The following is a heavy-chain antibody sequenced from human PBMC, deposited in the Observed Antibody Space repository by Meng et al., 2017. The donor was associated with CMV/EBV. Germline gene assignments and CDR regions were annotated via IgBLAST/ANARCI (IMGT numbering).Heavy chain of an antibody. V-gene: IGHV3-53*01. CDR3: ARGVDTAPLGMDI. Sequence: GGSLRLSCAASGFTVSSNYVNWVRQAPGKGLEWVSVIYSGGSTYYADSVKGRFTISRDNSKNTVYLQMNSLRAEDTAVFYYARGVDTAPLGMDIWGQGTTVTVSS. J-gene: IGHJ6*02. D-gene: IGHD5-18*01. CDR2: IYSGGST. CDR1: GFTVSSNY.